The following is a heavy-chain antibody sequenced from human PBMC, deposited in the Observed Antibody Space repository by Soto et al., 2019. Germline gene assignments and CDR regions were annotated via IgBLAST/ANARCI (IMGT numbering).Heavy chain of an antibody. CDR1: GFSLSSKGMR. J-gene: IGHJ4*02. CDR3: ARSPGGFTVATYFFDY. D-gene: IGHD4-17*01. Sequence: GPTLVNPTQTLTLTCTFSGFSLSSKGMRVSWIRQPPGKALEWLARIDWDDDKFYSPTLRTRLTISKDTSKNQVVLTMTNVDPKDTATYYCARSPGGFTVATYFFDYWGQGTLVTVSS. CDR2: IDWDDDK. V-gene: IGHV2-70*04.